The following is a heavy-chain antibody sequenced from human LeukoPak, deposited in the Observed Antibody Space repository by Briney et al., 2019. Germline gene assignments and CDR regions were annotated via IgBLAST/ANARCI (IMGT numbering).Heavy chain of an antibody. Sequence: PGRSLRLSCAASGFTFSSYGMHWVRQAPGKGLEWVAVISYDGSNKYYADSVKGRFTTSRDNSKNTLYLQMNSLRAEDTAVYYCARGASSTIFGVVTQNPYYYYYGMDVWGQGTTVTVSS. J-gene: IGHJ6*02. CDR1: GFTFSSYG. CDR2: ISYDGSNK. CDR3: ARGASSTIFGVVTQNPYYYYYGMDV. D-gene: IGHD3-3*01. V-gene: IGHV3-30*03.